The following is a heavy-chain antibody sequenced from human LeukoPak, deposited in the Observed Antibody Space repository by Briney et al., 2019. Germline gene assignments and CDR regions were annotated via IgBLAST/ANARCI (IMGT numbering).Heavy chain of an antibody. D-gene: IGHD1-26*01. CDR2: IIAVFGIA. Sequence: SVKVSCKASVATFTSYAISWVRQAPGQGLEWMGRIIAVFGIANSAQKFQGRVTITADKSTSTAYMELSSLRSEDTAVYYCARSTYSGSYSDYYGMDVWGQGTTVTVSS. CDR1: VATFTSYA. V-gene: IGHV1-69*04. CDR3: ARSTYSGSYSDYYGMDV. J-gene: IGHJ6*02.